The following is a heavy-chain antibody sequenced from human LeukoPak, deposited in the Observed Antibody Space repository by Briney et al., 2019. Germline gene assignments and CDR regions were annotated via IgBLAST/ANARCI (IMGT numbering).Heavy chain of an antibody. Sequence: GGSLRLSCVASGFTFSSYSMNWVRQAPGKGLEWVSSISSSSSYIYYADSVKGRFTISRDNAKNSLYLQMNSLRAEDTAVYYCARGKDYYYYYMDVWGKGTTVTVSS. CDR2: ISSSSSYI. CDR3: ARGKDYYYYYMDV. J-gene: IGHJ6*03. CDR1: GFTFSSYS. V-gene: IGHV3-21*01.